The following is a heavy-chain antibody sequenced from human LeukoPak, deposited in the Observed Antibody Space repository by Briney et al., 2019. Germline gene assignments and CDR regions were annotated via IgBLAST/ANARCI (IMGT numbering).Heavy chain of an antibody. V-gene: IGHV1-69*05. J-gene: IGHJ3*02. CDR2: IIPIFGTA. CDR3: ARGRSTAMVKDAFDI. CDR1: GGTFSSYA. D-gene: IGHD5-18*01. Sequence: SVKVSCKASGGTFSSYAISWVRQAPGQGLEWMGGIIPIFGTASYAQKFQGRVTMTRDTSTSTVYMELSSLRSEDTAVYYCARGRSTAMVKDAFDIWGQGTMVTVSS.